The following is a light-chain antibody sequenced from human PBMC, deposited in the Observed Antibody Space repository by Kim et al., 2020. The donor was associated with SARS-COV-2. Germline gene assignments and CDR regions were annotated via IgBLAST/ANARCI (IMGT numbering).Light chain of an antibody. V-gene: IGKV3-20*01. J-gene: IGKJ1*01. CDR2: GAS. CDR1: QSVSSNY. CDR3: QQYRNSPAT. Sequence: EIVLTQSPGTLSLSPGERATLSCRASQSVSSNYLAWYQQKPGQAPRLLIYGASSRATGIPDRFSGNGSGTDFTLTITRLEPEDFAVYYCQQYRNSPATFGQGTKVDIK.